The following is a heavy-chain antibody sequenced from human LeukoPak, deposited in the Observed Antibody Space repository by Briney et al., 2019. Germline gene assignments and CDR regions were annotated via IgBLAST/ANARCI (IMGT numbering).Heavy chain of an antibody. V-gene: IGHV4-38-2*02. CDR1: GYAISSGYF. Sequence: PSETLSFTCSVSGYAISSGYFWGWIRPPPGKGLEWIGYIYYSGSTNYNPSLKSRVTISVDTSKNQFSLKLSSVTAADTAVYYCARDSPPGYSSSWYDAVSWFDPWGQGTLVTVSS. CDR2: IYYSGST. J-gene: IGHJ5*02. CDR3: ARDSPPGYSSSWYDAVSWFDP. D-gene: IGHD6-13*01.